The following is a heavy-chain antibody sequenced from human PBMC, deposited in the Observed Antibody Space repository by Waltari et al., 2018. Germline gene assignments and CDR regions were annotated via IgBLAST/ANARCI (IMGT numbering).Heavy chain of an antibody. CDR1: GFTVSSNY. CDR3: AREWYYYDSSGYYG. CDR2: IYSGGST. J-gene: IGHJ4*02. V-gene: IGHV3-53*02. D-gene: IGHD3-22*01. Sequence: EVQLVETGGGLIQPGGSLRLSCAASGFTVSSNYMSWARQAPGKGLEWVSVIYSGGSTYYADSVKGRFTISRDNSKNTLYLQMNSLRAEDTAVYYCAREWYYYDSSGYYGWGQGTLVTVSS.